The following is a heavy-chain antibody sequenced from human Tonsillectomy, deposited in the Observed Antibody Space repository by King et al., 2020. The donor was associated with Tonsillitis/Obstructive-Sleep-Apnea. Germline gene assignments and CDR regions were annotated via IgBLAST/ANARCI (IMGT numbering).Heavy chain of an antibody. CDR1: GFTFSSYA. CDR2: SSGSGGST. J-gene: IGHJ4*02. D-gene: IGHD1-7*01. Sequence: VQLVESGGGLVQPGGSLRLSCAASGFTFSSYAMSWVRQAPGKGLEWVSASSGSGGSTYYADSVKGRFTISRDNSNNTQYLQMNSLRAEDTAVYYCAKYALGPNWNYDGYYFDYWGQGTLVTVSS. CDR3: AKYALGPNWNYDGYYFDY. V-gene: IGHV3-23*04.